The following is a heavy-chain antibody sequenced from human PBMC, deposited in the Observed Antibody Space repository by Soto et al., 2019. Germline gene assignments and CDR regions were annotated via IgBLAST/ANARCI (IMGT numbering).Heavy chain of an antibody. CDR3: ARPIYCSSTSCHYFHDAFDI. V-gene: IGHV1-69*13. CDR1: GGTFSSYA. D-gene: IGHD2-2*01. Sequence: GASVKVSCKASGGTFSSYAISWVRQAPGQGLEWMGGIIPIFGTANYAQKFQGRVTITADESTSTAYMELSSLRSEDTAVYYCARPIYCSSTSCHYFHDAFDIWGQGTMVTVSS. CDR2: IIPIFGTA. J-gene: IGHJ3*02.